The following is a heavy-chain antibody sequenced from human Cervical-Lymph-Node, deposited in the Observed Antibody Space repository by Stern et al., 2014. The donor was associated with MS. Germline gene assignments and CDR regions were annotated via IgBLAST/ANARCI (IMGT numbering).Heavy chain of an antibody. V-gene: IGHV1-46*03. CDR2: INPSGGFT. CDR3: ASARNTAFDI. J-gene: IGHJ3*02. Sequence: VQLEESGAEVKKPGASVKVSCKASEYTFTYFFMHWVRQAPGQGLEWMGVINPSGGFTTYAQKFQGRVTMTRDTSTSTVYMELTSLTSEDTAVYYCASARNTAFDIWGQGTLVTVSS. CDR1: EYTFTYFF.